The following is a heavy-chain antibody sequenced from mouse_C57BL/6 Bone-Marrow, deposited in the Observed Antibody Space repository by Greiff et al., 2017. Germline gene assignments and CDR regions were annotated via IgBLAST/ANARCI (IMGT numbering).Heavy chain of an antibody. CDR3: ASPHYYGSIFDY. D-gene: IGHD1-1*01. CDR1: GYTFTSYW. V-gene: IGHV1-64*01. CDR2: IHPNSGST. J-gene: IGHJ2*01. Sequence: QVQLQQPGAELVKPGASVKLSCKASGYTFTSYWMHWVKQRPGQGLEWIGMIHPNSGSTNYNEKFKSKATLTLDKSSSTAYMQLSSLTSEDSAVYYCASPHYYGSIFDYWGQGTTLTVSS.